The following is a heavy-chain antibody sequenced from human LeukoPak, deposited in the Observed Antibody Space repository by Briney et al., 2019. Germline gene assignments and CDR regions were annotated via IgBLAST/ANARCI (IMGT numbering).Heavy chain of an antibody. D-gene: IGHD5-18*01. CDR3: ARSSGHSYGDFDY. CDR2: THHSGAT. CDR1: GVSITSNY. V-gene: IGHV4-59*01. J-gene: IGHJ4*02. Sequence: SETLSLTCSVSGVSITSNYWSWIRQPPGKGLEWLGYTHHSGATSYNPSLKSPSTMSLATSNNQFSLKLSSVTAADTAVYYCARSSGHSYGDFDYWGQGNLVTVSS.